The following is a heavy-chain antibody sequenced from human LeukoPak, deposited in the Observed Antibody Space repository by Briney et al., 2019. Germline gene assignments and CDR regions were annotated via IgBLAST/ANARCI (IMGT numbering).Heavy chain of an antibody. CDR1: GYTFTSYG. V-gene: IGHV1-18*01. Sequence: ASVKVSCKASGYTFTSYGISWVRQAPGQGLEWMGWTSAYNGNTNFAQKLQGRVTMTTDTSTSTAYMDLRSLRSDDTAVYYCARDQAATNTQVRFCLDWGQGTLVTVSS. D-gene: IGHD3-9*01. CDR3: ARDQAATNTQVRFCLD. J-gene: IGHJ4*02. CDR2: TSAYNGNT.